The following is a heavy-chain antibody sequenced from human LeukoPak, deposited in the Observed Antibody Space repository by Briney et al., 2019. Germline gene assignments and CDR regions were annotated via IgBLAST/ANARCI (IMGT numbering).Heavy chain of an antibody. V-gene: IGHV1-69*04. CDR1: GGTFSSYA. CDR3: AYSSGSQYYFDY. D-gene: IGHD3-22*01. Sequence: SVKVSCKASGGTFSSYAISWVRQAPGQGLEWMGRIIPILGIANYAQKFQGRVTITADKSTSTAYMELSSLRSEDTAVYYCAYSSGSQYYFDYWDQGTLVTVSS. CDR2: IIPILGIA. J-gene: IGHJ4*02.